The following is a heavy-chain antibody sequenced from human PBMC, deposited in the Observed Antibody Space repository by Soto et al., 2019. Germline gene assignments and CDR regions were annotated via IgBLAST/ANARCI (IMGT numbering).Heavy chain of an antibody. CDR1: GYTFTGYY. CDR3: ARDRGQWLARYYFDY. D-gene: IGHD6-19*01. J-gene: IGHJ4*02. Sequence: ASVKVSCKASGYTFTGYYMHWVRQAPGQGLEWMGWINPNSGGTNYAQKFQGWVTMTRDTSISTAYMELSRRRSDDTAVYYCARDRGQWLARYYFDYWGQGTLVTVSS. V-gene: IGHV1-2*04. CDR2: INPNSGGT.